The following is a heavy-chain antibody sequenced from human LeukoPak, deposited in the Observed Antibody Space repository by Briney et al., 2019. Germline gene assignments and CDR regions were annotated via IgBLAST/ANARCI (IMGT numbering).Heavy chain of an antibody. CDR1: GYTFTSYY. D-gene: IGHD6-19*01. CDR3: ARDGNWIAVAGTGVY. CDR2: INPSDGST. Sequence: ASVKVSCKASGYTFTSYYMHWVRQAPGQGLEWMGIINPSDGSTSYAQKFQGRVTMTRDTSTSTVYMELSSLRSEDTAVYYCARDGNWIAVAGTGVYWGQGTLVAVCS. J-gene: IGHJ4*02. V-gene: IGHV1-46*01.